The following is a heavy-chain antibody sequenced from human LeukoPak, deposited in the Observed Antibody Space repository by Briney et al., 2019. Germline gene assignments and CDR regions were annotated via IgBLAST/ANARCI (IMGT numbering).Heavy chain of an antibody. CDR1: GDSVSSNTAA. V-gene: IGHV6-1*01. CDR2: TYYRSKWHN. D-gene: IGHD6-19*01. Sequence: SQTLSLTCAMSGDSVSSNTAAWNWIRQSPSRGLEWLGRTYYRSKWHNDYAVSVKSRITINPDTSKNQFSLQLNSVTPEDTAVYYCARAYPYSSDWFYFDYWGQGVLVTVSS. CDR3: ARAYPYSSDWFYFDY. J-gene: IGHJ4*02.